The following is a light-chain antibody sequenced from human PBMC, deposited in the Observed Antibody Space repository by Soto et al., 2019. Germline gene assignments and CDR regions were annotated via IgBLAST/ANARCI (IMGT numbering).Light chain of an antibody. CDR3: QVWDGSSDPVV. CDR2: YDT. J-gene: IGLJ2*01. CDR1: NIGSKS. Sequence: SYELTQPPSVSVAPGKTANITCGGNNIGSKSVHWYQQKPGQAPVLVISYDTDRPSGIPERYSGSNSGNTATLTISRVEAGDEADYYCQVWDGSSDPVVFGGGTKLTVL. V-gene: IGLV3-21*04.